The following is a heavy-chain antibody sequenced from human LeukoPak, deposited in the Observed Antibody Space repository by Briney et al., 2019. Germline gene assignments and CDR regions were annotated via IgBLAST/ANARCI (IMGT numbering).Heavy chain of an antibody. CDR2: ISYDGNNK. V-gene: IGHV3-30*19. CDR1: GFTFNSYG. Sequence: GGSLRLSCAASGFTFNSYGMHWVRQASGKGLEWVAVISYDGNNKYYADSVKGRFTISRDNSEKTLYLQMNSLRAEDTAVYYCARDAYNEEDWYFDLWGRGILVTVSS. J-gene: IGHJ2*01. CDR3: ARDAYNEEDWYFDL. D-gene: IGHD5-24*01.